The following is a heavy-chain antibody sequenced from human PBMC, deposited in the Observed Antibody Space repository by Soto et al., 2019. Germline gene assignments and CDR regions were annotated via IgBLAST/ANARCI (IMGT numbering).Heavy chain of an antibody. CDR3: AKPGITMVRGVIISGAFDI. CDR1: GFTFSSYA. J-gene: IGHJ3*02. Sequence: EVQLLESGGGLVQPGGSLRLSCAASGFTFSSYAMSWVRQAPGKGLEWVSAISGSGGSTYYADSVKGRFTISRDNSKNTLYLQMNSLRAEDTAVYYCAKPGITMVRGVIISGAFDIWGQGTMVTVSS. D-gene: IGHD3-10*01. CDR2: ISGSGGST. V-gene: IGHV3-23*01.